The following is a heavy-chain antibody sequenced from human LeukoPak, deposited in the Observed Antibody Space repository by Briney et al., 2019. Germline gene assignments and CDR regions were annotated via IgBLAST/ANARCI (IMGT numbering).Heavy chain of an antibody. CDR3: THPAYYYNVDV. V-gene: IGHV3-73*01. CDR1: GLTFSVSA. Sequence: GGSLKLSCSASGLTFSVSAIHWVRQASGKGLEWVGRIKTKADNYATAYAASVKGRFTISRDDATNTAYLQMNSLKTEDTAVYYCTHPAYYYNVDVWGKGTTVTVSS. J-gene: IGHJ6*04. CDR2: IKTKADNYAT. D-gene: IGHD6-25*01.